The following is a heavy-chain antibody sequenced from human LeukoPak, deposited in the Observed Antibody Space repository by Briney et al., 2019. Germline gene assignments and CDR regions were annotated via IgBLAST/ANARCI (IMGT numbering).Heavy chain of an antibody. Sequence: ASVKVSCKASGYTFTSYGISWVRQAPGQGLEWMGWISAYNGNTNYAQKLQGRVTMTTDTSTSTAYMELRSLRSDDTAVYYCARDMGRYCSSTSCYPFDYWGQGTLVTVSS. CDR3: ARDMGRYCSSTSCYPFDY. D-gene: IGHD2-2*01. V-gene: IGHV1-18*01. J-gene: IGHJ4*02. CDR2: ISAYNGNT. CDR1: GYTFTSYG.